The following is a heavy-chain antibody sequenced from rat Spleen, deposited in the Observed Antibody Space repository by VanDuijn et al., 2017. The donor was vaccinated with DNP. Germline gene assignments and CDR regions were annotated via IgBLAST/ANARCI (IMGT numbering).Heavy chain of an antibody. CDR1: GFKFNNYW. CDR3: TRGRDYFDY. J-gene: IGHJ2*01. Sequence: EVQLVESGGDLVQPGGSLKLSCVGSGFKFNNYWMSWIRQVPGKGLEWVSSIFLTSASTYYSDSVKGRFTISRDDAENTLYLEMSSLRSEDTATYFGTRGRDYFDYWGQGVMVTVSS. V-gene: IGHV5-31*01. CDR2: IFLTSAST.